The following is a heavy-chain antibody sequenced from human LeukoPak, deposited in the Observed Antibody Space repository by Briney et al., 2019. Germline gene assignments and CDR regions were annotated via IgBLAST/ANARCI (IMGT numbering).Heavy chain of an antibody. D-gene: IGHD2-2*01. CDR3: ARDNVVVPAAIRDAFDI. CDR2: ISSSSSYI. Sequence: GGSLRLSCAASGFTFSSYSMNWVRQAPGKGLEWVSSISSSSSYIYYADSVKGRFTISRDNAKNSLYLQMNSLRAEDTAVYYCARDNVVVPAAIRDAFDIWGQGTMVTVSS. V-gene: IGHV3-21*01. CDR1: GFTFSSYS. J-gene: IGHJ3*02.